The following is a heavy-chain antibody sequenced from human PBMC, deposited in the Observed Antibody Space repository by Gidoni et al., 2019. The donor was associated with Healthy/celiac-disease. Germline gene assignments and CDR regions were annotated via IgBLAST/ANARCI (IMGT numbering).Heavy chain of an antibody. Sequence: QLQLQESGPGLVKPSETLSLTCTVSGGSISSSSYYWGWIRQPPGKGLEYIGSIYYRGSTYYNPSLKSRVTISVDTSKNQFSLKLSSVTAADTAVYYCARRGTVVTPGVYDYWGQGTLVTVSS. J-gene: IGHJ4*02. CDR1: GGSISSSSYY. CDR3: ARRGTVVTPGVYDY. CDR2: IYYRGST. V-gene: IGHV4-39*01. D-gene: IGHD2-21*02.